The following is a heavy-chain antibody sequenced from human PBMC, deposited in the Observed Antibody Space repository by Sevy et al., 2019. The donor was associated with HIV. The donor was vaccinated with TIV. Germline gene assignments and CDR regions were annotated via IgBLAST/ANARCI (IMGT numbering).Heavy chain of an antibody. V-gene: IGHV3-30*04. Sequence: GGSLRLSCAVSGFIFNNYAMHWVRQAPGKGLEWAAGISHDGSNKYYGDSVKGRFTISRDNSKNTVYLQMNSLRAEDTALYYCAKDLAYDNTYLDFWVQGTLVTVSS. CDR1: GFIFNNYA. D-gene: IGHD3-22*01. CDR2: ISHDGSNK. CDR3: AKDLAYDNTYLDF. J-gene: IGHJ4*02.